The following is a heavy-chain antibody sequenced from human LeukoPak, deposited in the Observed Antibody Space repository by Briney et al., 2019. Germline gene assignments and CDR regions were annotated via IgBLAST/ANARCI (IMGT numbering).Heavy chain of an antibody. CDR2: INHSGST. CDR1: GGSFSGYY. D-gene: IGHD3-22*01. Sequence: PSETLSLTCAVYGGSFSGYYWSWIRQPPGKGLEWIGEINHSGSTNYNPSLKSRVTISVDTSKNQFSLKLSSVTAADTAVYYCARTPWEHRKAPSIVVPYFDYWGQGTLVTVSS. J-gene: IGHJ4*02. V-gene: IGHV4-34*01. CDR3: ARTPWEHRKAPSIVVPYFDY.